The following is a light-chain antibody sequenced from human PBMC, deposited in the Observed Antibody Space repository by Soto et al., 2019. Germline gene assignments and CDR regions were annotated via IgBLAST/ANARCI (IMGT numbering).Light chain of an antibody. CDR2: AAS. J-gene: IGKJ4*01. CDR3: QKYEGVPLT. Sequence: DIQMTQSPSTLSASIGDRVTITCRASQTVYTWLAWYQQRPGKVPKLLIYAASTLQSGVPSRFSGSGSGTEFTLTISSLQPEDVASYYCQKYEGVPLTFGGGTKVDIK. CDR1: QTVYTW. V-gene: IGKV1-27*01.